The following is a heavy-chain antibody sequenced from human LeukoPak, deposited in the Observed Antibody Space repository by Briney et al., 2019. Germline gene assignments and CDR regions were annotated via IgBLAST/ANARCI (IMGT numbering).Heavy chain of an antibody. V-gene: IGHV3-21*01. CDR1: GFTFSSYS. J-gene: IGHJ4*02. Sequence: GGFLRLSCAASGFTFSSYSMNWVRQAPGKGLEWVSSISTTSIYIYYADSVKGRFTVSRDNAKNSLYLQMNSLRAEDTAVYYCARDGLPNWAFDYWGQGTLVTVSS. D-gene: IGHD2-8*01. CDR3: ARDGLPNWAFDY. CDR2: ISTTSIYI.